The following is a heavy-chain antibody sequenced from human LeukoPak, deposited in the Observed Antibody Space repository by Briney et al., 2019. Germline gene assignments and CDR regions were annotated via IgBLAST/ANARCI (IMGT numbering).Heavy chain of an antibody. CDR3: AKASGIAVAGTSVYFQH. CDR2: ISWNSGSI. Sequence: GGXLRLSCAASGFTFDDYAMHWVRQAPGKGLEGVSGISWNSGSIVYADSVKGRFTISRDNAKNSLYLQMNSLRAEDMALYYCAKASGIAVAGTSVYFQHWGQGTLVTVSS. D-gene: IGHD6-19*01. J-gene: IGHJ1*01. V-gene: IGHV3-9*03. CDR1: GFTFDDYA.